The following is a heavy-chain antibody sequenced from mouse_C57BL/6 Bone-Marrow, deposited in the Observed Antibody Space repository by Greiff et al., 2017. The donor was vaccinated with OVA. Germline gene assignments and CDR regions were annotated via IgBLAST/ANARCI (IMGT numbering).Heavy chain of an antibody. CDR3: GRRGGFSY. J-gene: IGHJ3*01. V-gene: IGHV1-4*01. Sequence: VKLVESGAEPARPGASVKMSCKASGYTFTSYTMHWVKQRPGQGLEWIGYINPSSGYTKYNQKFKDKATLTADKSSSTAYMQLSSLTSEDSAVYFCGRRGGFSYWGQGTLVTVSA. CDR1: GYTFTSYT. CDR2: INPSSGYT.